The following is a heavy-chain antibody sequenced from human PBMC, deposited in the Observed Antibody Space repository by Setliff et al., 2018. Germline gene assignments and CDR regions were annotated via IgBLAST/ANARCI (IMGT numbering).Heavy chain of an antibody. CDR2: FYNSGNT. V-gene: IGHV4-31*03. CDR3: ARVQRYKGAFDI. Sequence: SETLSLTCTVSGGSISSGTYYWSWIRQHPGKGLEWIGYFYNSGNTYYNPSLKSRFTISFDTPKNQFSLRLSSMTAVDTAVYYCARVQRYKGAFDIWGPGTLVTVSS. J-gene: IGHJ3*02. D-gene: IGHD3-9*01. CDR1: GGSISSGTYY.